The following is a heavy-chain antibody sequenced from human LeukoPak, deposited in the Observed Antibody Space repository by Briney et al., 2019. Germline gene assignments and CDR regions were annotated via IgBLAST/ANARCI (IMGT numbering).Heavy chain of an antibody. J-gene: IGHJ4*02. D-gene: IGHD4-23*01. CDR2: INSNTGDT. CDR3: ARDRYYGGNSYGY. V-gene: IGHV1-2*02. CDR1: GYPFTGYY. Sequence: GASVKVSCKTSGYPFTGYYIHWVRQAPGQRLEWMGWINSNTGDTRYAQNFQGRVTMTRDTSTTTVYMELSSLTSDDTAVYYSARDRYYGGNSYGYWGQGTLVTVSS.